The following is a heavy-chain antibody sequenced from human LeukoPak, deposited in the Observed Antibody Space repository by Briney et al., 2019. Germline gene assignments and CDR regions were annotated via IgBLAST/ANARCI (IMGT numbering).Heavy chain of an antibody. CDR1: GGTFSSYA. D-gene: IGHD3-16*01. CDR3: ARDGGRSFDY. Sequence: AASVKVSCKASGGTFSSYAISWVRQAPGQGLEWMGGIIPIFGTANYAQKFQGRVTITADESTSTAYMELSSLRAEDTAVYYCARDGGRSFDYWGQGTLVTVSS. V-gene: IGHV1-69*13. J-gene: IGHJ4*02. CDR2: IIPIFGTA.